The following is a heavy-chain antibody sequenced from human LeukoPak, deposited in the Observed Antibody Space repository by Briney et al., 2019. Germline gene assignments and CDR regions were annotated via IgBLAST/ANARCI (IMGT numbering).Heavy chain of an antibody. CDR2: ISGSGGST. Sequence: PGGSLRLSCAASGFTFSNNAMSWLRQAPGKGLEWVSGISGSGGSTYYADSVKGRFTISRDNSKNTLYLQMNSLRAEDTAVYYCARIEVGSSSWYPPFDYWGQGTLVTVSS. V-gene: IGHV3-23*01. CDR1: GFTFSNNA. J-gene: IGHJ4*02. D-gene: IGHD6-13*01. CDR3: ARIEVGSSSWYPPFDY.